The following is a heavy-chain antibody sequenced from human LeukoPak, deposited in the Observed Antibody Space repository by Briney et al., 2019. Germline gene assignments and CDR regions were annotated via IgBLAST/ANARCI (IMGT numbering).Heavy chain of an antibody. CDR3: ARDRSYNLDY. CDR2: INGDGSST. Sequence: GGSLRLSCAASGFTFSSYWMHWVRQAPGKGLVWVSHINGDGSSTSYAGSVKGRVTISRDNAKNTLYLQINSLTAEDSAVYYCARDRSYNLDYWGQGTLVTVSS. V-gene: IGHV3-74*01. J-gene: IGHJ4*02. CDR1: GFTFSSYW. D-gene: IGHD5-24*01.